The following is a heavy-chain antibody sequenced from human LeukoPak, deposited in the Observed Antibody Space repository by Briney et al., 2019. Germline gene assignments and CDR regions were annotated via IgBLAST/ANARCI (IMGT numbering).Heavy chain of an antibody. CDR2: INWNGGST. CDR1: RFTFYDYG. CDR3: ARGSIVVVTAISDAFDI. Sequence: RPGGSLSLHCAASRFTFYDYGMSWVRQAPGKGLEGVSGINWNGGSTGYADSVKGRFTISKDTAKTSLYLQINSLRATDTAYYYCARGSIVVVTAISDAFDIWGQGTMVTVSS. D-gene: IGHD2-21*02. J-gene: IGHJ3*02. V-gene: IGHV3-20*04.